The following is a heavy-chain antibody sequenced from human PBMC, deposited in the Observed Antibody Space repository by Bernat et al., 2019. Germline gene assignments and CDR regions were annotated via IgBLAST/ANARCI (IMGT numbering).Heavy chain of an antibody. V-gene: IGHV4-59*01. CDR1: GGSISSYY. CDR3: ARQVGSHDAFDI. CDR2: ICYSGST. Sequence: QVQLQESGPGLVKPSETLSLTCTVSGGSISSYYWSWIRQPPGKGLEWIGYICYSGSTNYNPSLKSRVTISVDTSKNQFSLKLSSVTAADTAVYYCARQVGSHDAFDIWGQGTMVTVSS. J-gene: IGHJ3*02. D-gene: IGHD1-26*01.